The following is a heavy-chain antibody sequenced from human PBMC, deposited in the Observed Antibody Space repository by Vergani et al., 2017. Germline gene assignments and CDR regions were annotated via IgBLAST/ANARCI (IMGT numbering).Heavy chain of an antibody. CDR3: AREYIYDSSGWFDY. J-gene: IGHJ4*02. CDR1: GGSISSGGYY. Sequence: QVQLQESGPGLVKPSQTLSLTCTVSGGSISSGGYYWSWIRQHPGTGLEWIGDTYYSGSTYYNPSLKSRVTISVDTSNNQFSLKLSSVTAADTAVYYCAREYIYDSSGWFDYWGQGTLVTVSS. CDR2: TYYSGST. V-gene: IGHV4-31*03. D-gene: IGHD3-22*01.